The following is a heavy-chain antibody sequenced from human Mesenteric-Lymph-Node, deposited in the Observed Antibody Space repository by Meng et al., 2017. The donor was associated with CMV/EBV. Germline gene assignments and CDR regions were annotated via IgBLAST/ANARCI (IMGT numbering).Heavy chain of an antibody. D-gene: IGHD5-18*01. J-gene: IGHJ5*02. CDR1: GGSFSGYY. CDR2: INHSGST. V-gene: IGHV4-34*01. CDR3: ASLRTYSYGWYNWFDP. Sequence: GSLRLSCAVYGGSFSGYYWSWIRQPPGKGLEWIGEINHSGSTNYNPSLKSRVTISVDTSKNQFSLKLSSVTAADTAVYYCASLRTYSYGWYNWFDPWGQGTLVTVSS.